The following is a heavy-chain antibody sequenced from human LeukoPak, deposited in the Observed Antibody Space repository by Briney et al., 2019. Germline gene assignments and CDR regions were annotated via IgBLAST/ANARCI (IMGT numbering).Heavy chain of an antibody. Sequence: PSETLSLTCAVYGGSFSGYYWSWIRQPPGKGLEWIGYIYYSGSTNYNPSLKSRVTISVDTSKNQFSLKLSSVTAADTAVYYCARGVVGAEWFDPWGQGTLVTVSS. J-gene: IGHJ5*02. V-gene: IGHV4-59*01. CDR1: GGSFSGYY. D-gene: IGHD1-26*01. CDR2: IYYSGST. CDR3: ARGVVGAEWFDP.